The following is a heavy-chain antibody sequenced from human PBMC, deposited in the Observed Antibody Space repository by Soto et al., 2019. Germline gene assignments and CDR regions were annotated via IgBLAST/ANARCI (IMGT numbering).Heavy chain of an antibody. V-gene: IGHV4-59*12. CDR1: GGSISSAY. CDR3: ARGGWSLDY. CDR2: IYYTGSA. Sequence: QVQLQESSTGLVKPSETLSLTCSVAGGSISSAYWSWIRQPPGDSLEWLGYIYYTGSANYNPSLKSRVSMSVDTSKNQFSLRLSSVTAADTAVYYCARGGWSLDYWGQGSLVVVSS. D-gene: IGHD6-19*01. J-gene: IGHJ4*02.